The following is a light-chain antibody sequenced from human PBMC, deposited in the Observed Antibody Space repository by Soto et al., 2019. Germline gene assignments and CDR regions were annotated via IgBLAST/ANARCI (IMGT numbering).Light chain of an antibody. CDR2: GAS. CDR3: QQYGSSPYT. Sequence: EIVLTQSPGTLSLSPGERATLSCRASQSVSRSYLAWYQQKPGQAPRLLIYGASSRATGIPDRFSGSGSGTDCTLTISRLEPEDFAVYYCQQYGSSPYTCGQGTKLEIK. CDR1: QSVSRSY. J-gene: IGKJ2*01. V-gene: IGKV3-20*01.